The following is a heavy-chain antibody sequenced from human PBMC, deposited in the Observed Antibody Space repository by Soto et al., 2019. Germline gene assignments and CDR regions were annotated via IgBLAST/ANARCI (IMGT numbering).Heavy chain of an antibody. CDR2: IIPIFGTA. D-gene: IGHD3-10*01. Sequence: SVEVSCKXSGGTFSSYAISWVRQAPGQGLEWMGGIIPIFGTANYAQKFQGRVTITADESTSTAYMELSSLRSGDTAVYYCARGLLLTFWFDPWGQGTLVTVSS. CDR1: GGTFSSYA. CDR3: ARGLLLTFWFDP. V-gene: IGHV1-69*13. J-gene: IGHJ5*02.